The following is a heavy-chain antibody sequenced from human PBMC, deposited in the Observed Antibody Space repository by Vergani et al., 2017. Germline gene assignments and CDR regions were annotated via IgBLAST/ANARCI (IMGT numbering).Heavy chain of an antibody. CDR3: ARSLRPGGFDY. CDR1: GYTFTSYY. V-gene: IGHV1-46*01. Sequence: QVQLVQSGAEVKKPGASVKVSCKASGYTFTSYYMHWVRQSPGQGLEWMGIINPSGGSTSYAQKFQGRVTMTRDTSTSTVYMELSSLRSEDTAVYYCARSLRPGGFDYWGQGTLVTVSS. J-gene: IGHJ4*02. D-gene: IGHD1-14*01. CDR2: INPSGGST.